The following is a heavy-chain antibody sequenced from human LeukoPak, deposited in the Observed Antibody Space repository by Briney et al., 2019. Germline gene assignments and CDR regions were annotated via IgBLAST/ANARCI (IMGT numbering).Heavy chain of an antibody. CDR2: ISSSSSYI. V-gene: IGHV3-21*04. CDR1: GFTFSSYS. J-gene: IGHJ3*02. Sequence: GGSLRLSCAASGFTFSSYSMNWVRQAPGKGLEWVSSISSSSSYIYYADSVKGRFTISRDNSKNTLYLQMNSLRAEDTAVYYCAKLSITDAFDIRGQGTMVTVSS. D-gene: IGHD2-21*01. CDR3: AKLSITDAFDI.